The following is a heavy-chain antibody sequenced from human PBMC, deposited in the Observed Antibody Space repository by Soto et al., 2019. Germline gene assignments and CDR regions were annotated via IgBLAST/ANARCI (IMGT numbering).Heavy chain of an antibody. D-gene: IGHD4-4*01. CDR2: IYYSGST. J-gene: IGHJ4*02. CDR3: ARLLNDYSIKSAFDY. V-gene: IGHV4-59*08. CDR1: GGSISSYY. Sequence: SETLSLTCTVSGGSISSYYWSWIRQPPGKGLEWIGYIYYSGSTNYNPSLKSRVTISVDTSKNQFSLKLSSVTAADTAVYYCARLLNDYSIKSAFDYWGQGTLVTVSS.